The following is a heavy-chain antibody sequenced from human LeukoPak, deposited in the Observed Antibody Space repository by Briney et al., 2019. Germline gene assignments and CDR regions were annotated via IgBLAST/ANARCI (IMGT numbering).Heavy chain of an antibody. CDR2: IYYSGST. J-gene: IGHJ5*02. V-gene: IGHV4-39*07. CDR3: VRLYFLTVAALYFDP. CDR1: GGSISSSSYY. Sequence: PSETLSLTCTVSGGSISSSSYYWGWIRQPPGKGLEWIGSIYYSGSTFYNPSLKNRVSISVDTSKNQFSLKLSSVTAADTAVYYCVRLYFLTVAALYFDPWGQGTLVTVSS. D-gene: IGHD2-15*01.